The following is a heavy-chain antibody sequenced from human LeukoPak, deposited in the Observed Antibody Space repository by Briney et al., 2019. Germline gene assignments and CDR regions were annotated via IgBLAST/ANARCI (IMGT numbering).Heavy chain of an antibody. CDR3: ARSSHYDILTGYSEEDAFDI. D-gene: IGHD3-9*01. CDR1: GFTVSSNY. V-gene: IGHV3-53*01. Sequence: GGSLRLSCAASGFTVSSNYMSWVCQAPGQGLEWVSVIYSGGSTDYADSVKGRFTISRDTSKNTLYLQMNSLRVEDTAVYYCARSSHYDILTGYSEEDAFDIWAKGQWSPSLQ. CDR2: IYSGGST. J-gene: IGHJ3*02.